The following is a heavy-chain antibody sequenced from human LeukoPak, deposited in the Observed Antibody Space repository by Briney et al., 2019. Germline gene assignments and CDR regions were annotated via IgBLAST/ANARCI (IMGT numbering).Heavy chain of an antibody. D-gene: IGHD3-22*01. V-gene: IGHV4-39*07. J-gene: IGHJ6*03. CDR2: IYYSGST. CDR1: GGSIGSSSYY. Sequence: SETLSLTCTVSGGSIGSSSYYWGWIRQPPGKGLEWIGSIYYSGSTNYNPSPKSRVTISVDTSKNQFSLKLSSVTAADTAVYYCARGRAYDSSGYYYGNYYYYMDVWGKGTTVTVSS. CDR3: ARGRAYDSSGYYYGNYYYYMDV.